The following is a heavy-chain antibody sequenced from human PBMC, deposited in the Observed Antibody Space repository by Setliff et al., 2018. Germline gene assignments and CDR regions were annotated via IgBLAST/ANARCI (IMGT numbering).Heavy chain of an antibody. CDR1: GDSINSGTYY. J-gene: IGHJ4*02. V-gene: IGHV4-61*02. D-gene: IGHD2-2*01. CDR2: IYTGGST. Sequence: PSETLSLTCSVSGDSINSGTYYWGWFRQSAGKGLEWIGRIYTGGSTNYNPSLKSRVTISVDTSKNQFSLKLSPVTAADTAVYYCARVKIAILPAAIDYWGQGTLVTVSS. CDR3: ARVKIAILPAAIDY.